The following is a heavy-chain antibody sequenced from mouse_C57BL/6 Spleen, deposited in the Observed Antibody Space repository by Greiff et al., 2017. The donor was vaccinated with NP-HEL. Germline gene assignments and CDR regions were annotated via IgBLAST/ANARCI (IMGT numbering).Heavy chain of an antibody. CDR2: IDPSDSYT. CDR1: GYTFTSYW. D-gene: IGHD1-1*01. J-gene: IGHJ2*01. CDR3: ARRGFTTVVEGYFDY. V-gene: IGHV1-69*01. Sequence: VQLQQPGAELVMPGASVKLSCKASGYTFTSYWMHWVKQRPGQGLEWIGEIDPSDSYTNYNQKFKGKSTLTVDKSSSTAYMQLSSLTSEDSAVYYCARRGFTTVVEGYFDYWGQGTTLTVSS.